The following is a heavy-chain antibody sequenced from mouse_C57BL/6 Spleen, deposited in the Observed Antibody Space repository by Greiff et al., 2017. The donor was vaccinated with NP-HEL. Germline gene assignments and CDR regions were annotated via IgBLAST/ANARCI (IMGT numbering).Heavy chain of an antibody. Sequence: QVQLQQPGAELVKPGASVKLSCKASGYTFTSYWMQWVKQRPGQGLEWIGEIDPSDSYTNYNQKLKGKATLPVDTSSHQAYMQLSSLTSEDSAVYDCARYGSSLWYFDVWGTGTTVTVAS. CDR1: GYTFTSYW. J-gene: IGHJ1*03. CDR2: IDPSDSYT. CDR3: ARYGSSLWYFDV. D-gene: IGHD1-1*01. V-gene: IGHV1-50*01.